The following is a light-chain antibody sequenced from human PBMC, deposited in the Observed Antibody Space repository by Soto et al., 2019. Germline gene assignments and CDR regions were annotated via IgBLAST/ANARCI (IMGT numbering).Light chain of an antibody. CDR3: SLYRASSTTHYV. Sequence: QSALAQPASLSGSPGQSITISCTGTSSDVGGYNYVSWYQQHPGKAPKLIIYDVTNRPSGVSNRFFGSKSGNTASLTISGLQAEDEADYYCSLYRASSTTHYVFGTGTKVTVL. CDR2: DVT. CDR1: SSDVGGYNY. J-gene: IGLJ1*01. V-gene: IGLV2-14*03.